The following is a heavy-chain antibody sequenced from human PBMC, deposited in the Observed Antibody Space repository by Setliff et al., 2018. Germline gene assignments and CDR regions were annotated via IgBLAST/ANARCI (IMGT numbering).Heavy chain of an antibody. D-gene: IGHD3-10*01. CDR3: ARDRGGTNPWFDP. CDR2: ITGNGNSL. Sequence: GGSLRLSCAASGFTFSTYALSWVRQAPGKGPEWVSTITGNGNSLYYADSVKGRFIVSRDNSKNTMYLQMNSLRAEDTAVYYCARDRGGTNPWFDPWGQGTMVTVSS. J-gene: IGHJ5*01. V-gene: IGHV3-23*01. CDR1: GFTFSTYA.